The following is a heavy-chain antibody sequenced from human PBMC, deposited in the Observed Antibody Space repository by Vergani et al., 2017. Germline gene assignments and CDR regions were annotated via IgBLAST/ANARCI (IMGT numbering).Heavy chain of an antibody. Sequence: QVQLQESGPGLVKPSVTLSLTCTVSGGSISSYYWSWIRQPAGKGLEWIGRIYTSGSTNYNPSLKSRVTMSVDTSKNQFSLKLSSVTAADTAVYYCARDSGSYGRPEYFDYWGQGTLVTVSS. D-gene: IGHD5-18*01. J-gene: IGHJ4*02. CDR3: ARDSGSYGRPEYFDY. V-gene: IGHV4-4*07. CDR1: GGSISSYY. CDR2: IYTSGST.